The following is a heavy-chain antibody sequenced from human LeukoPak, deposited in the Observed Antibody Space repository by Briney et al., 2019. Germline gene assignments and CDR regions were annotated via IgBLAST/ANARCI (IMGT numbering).Heavy chain of an antibody. V-gene: IGHV4-59*08. J-gene: IGHJ5*02. CDR2: MHYSGST. Sequence: PSETLSLTCTVSGGSISSSYWSCIRQPPGKGLEWIGYMHYSGSTNYNPSLKSRATISVDTSKAHFSLKLSSATATDTAAYYCARHDPGWFDTWGQGTLVTV. CDR3: ARHDPGWFDT. CDR1: GGSISSSY. D-gene: IGHD7-27*01.